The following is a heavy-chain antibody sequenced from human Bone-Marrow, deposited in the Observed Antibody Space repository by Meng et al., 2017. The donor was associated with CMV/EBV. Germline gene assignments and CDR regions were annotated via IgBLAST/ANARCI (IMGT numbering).Heavy chain of an antibody. Sequence: GGSLRLSCTASGFTFGDYAMSWVRQAPGKGLEWVGFIRSKPYGGTTEYAASVKGRFTISRDDSKSIAYLQMNSLKIEDSAVYYCVKDFRGAGDYWGQGTPVTVSS. CDR2: IRSKPYGGTT. J-gene: IGHJ4*02. CDR1: GFTFGDYA. CDR3: VKDFRGAGDY. V-gene: IGHV3-49*04. D-gene: IGHD4-17*01.